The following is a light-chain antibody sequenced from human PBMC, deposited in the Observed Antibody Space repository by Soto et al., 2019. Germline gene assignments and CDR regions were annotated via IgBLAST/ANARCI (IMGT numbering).Light chain of an antibody. J-gene: IGLJ1*01. Sequence: QSALTQPASVSGSPGQSITISCTGTRTDVGGYNFVSWYQQHPGKAPKLIIYEVSSRPSGVSNRFSGSKSDNTASLTISGLQAEDEADYYCCSYVSSKTYVFGTGTKVTVL. CDR1: RTDVGGYNF. CDR3: CSYVSSKTYV. V-gene: IGLV2-14*01. CDR2: EVS.